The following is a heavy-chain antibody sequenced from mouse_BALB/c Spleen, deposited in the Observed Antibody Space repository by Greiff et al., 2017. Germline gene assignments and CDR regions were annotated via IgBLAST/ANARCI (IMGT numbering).Heavy chain of an antibody. D-gene: IGHD2-12*01. J-gene: IGHJ3*01. V-gene: IGHV1S29*02. CDR1: GYSFTDYN. CDR2: IYPYNGGT. Sequence: VQLQQSGPELVKPGASVKISCKASGYSFTDYNMHWVKQSHGKSLEWIGYIYPYNGGTGYNQKFKSKATLTVENSSSTAYMELRSLTSEDSAVYYCARSGVRSDGLAYWGQGTLVTVSA. CDR3: ARSGVRSDGLAY.